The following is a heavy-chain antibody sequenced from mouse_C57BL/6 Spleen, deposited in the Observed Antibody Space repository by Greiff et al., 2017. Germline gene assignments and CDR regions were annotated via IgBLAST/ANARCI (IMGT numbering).Heavy chain of an antibody. J-gene: IGHJ4*01. CDR1: GYTFTDYY. V-gene: IGHV1-26*01. Sequence: EVQLQQSGPELVKPGASVKISCKASGYTFTDYYMNWVKQSHGKSLEWIGDINPNNGGTSYNQKFKGKATLTVDKSSSTAYMELRSLTSEDSAVYYCASEEGVGYYAMDYWGQGTSVTVSS. CDR3: ASEEGVGYYAMDY. CDR2: INPNNGGT.